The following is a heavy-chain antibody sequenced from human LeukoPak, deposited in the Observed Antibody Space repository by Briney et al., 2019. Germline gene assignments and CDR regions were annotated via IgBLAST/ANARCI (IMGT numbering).Heavy chain of an antibody. V-gene: IGHV5-51*01. CDR3: ARYSSSLNLAGDDAFDI. Sequence: GESLKISCKGSGYSFTSYWIGWVRQMPGKGLEWMGIIYPGDSDTRYSPSFQGQVTISADKSISTAYLQWSSLKASDTAMYYCARYSSSLNLAGDDAFDIWGQGTMVTVSA. CDR1: GYSFTSYW. J-gene: IGHJ3*02. D-gene: IGHD6-13*01. CDR2: IYPGDSDT.